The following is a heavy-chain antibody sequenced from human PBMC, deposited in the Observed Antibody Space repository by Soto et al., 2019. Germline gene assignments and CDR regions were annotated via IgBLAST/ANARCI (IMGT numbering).Heavy chain of an antibody. Sequence: GGSLRLSCAASGFTFSTYCMHWVRPTPGTGLVWVSRTCRYGRELYYADSVKGRFTISRDDAKNTLYLQMDSLRVEDTGIYYCVRGTTAWRGMDYWGQGALVTVSS. V-gene: IGHV3-74*01. CDR1: GFTFSTYC. D-gene: IGHD1-1*01. CDR2: TCRYGREL. J-gene: IGHJ4*02. CDR3: VRGTTAWRGMDY.